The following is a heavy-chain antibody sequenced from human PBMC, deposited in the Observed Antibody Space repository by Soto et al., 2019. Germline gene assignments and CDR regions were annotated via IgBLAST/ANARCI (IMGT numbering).Heavy chain of an antibody. V-gene: IGHV2-5*02. CDR3: AHICSGGSCYSSYDAFDI. Sequence: QITLKESGPTLVKPTQTLTLTCTFSGFSLSTSGVGVGWIRQPPGKALEWLALIYWDDDKRYSPSLKSRLTINKDTSKNQVVLTRTNMDPVDTATYYCAHICSGGSCYSSYDAFDIWGQGTLVTVSS. J-gene: IGHJ3*02. CDR2: IYWDDDK. D-gene: IGHD2-15*01. CDR1: GFSLSTSGVG.